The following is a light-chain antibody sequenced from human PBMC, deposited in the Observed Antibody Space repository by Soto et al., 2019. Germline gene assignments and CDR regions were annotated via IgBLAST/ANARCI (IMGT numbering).Light chain of an antibody. J-gene: IGKJ1*01. CDR2: GAS. CDR1: QSVNSN. V-gene: IGKV3-15*01. Sequence: EIVMTQSQATLSVSPGERATLSCRASQSVNSNLAWYQQKPGQAPRLLISGASTRATGIPARFSGSGSGTEFTLTISSLRSEDFAVYYCQQYNNWRTFGQGTKVEIK. CDR3: QQYNNWRT.